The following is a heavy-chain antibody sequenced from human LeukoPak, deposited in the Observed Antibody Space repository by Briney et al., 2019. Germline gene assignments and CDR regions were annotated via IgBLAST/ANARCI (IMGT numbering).Heavy chain of an antibody. Sequence: PGGSLRLSCAASGFTFSSYWMSWVRQAPGKGLEWVAVISYDGSNKYYADSVKGRFTISRDNSKNTLYLQMNSLRAEDTAVYYCASNGYLDYWGQGTLVTVSS. D-gene: IGHD2-8*01. J-gene: IGHJ4*02. CDR3: ASNGYLDY. CDR2: ISYDGSNK. CDR1: GFTFSSYW. V-gene: IGHV3-30*03.